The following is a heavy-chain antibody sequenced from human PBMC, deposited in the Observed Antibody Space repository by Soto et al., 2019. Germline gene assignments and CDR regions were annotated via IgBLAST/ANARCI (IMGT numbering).Heavy chain of an antibody. D-gene: IGHD6-19*01. CDR2: INAGNGNT. V-gene: IGHV1-3*01. J-gene: IGHJ4*01. CDR3: ARDYADIAVARIPLLAH. Sequence: ASVKVSCKASGFTFSKYAMHWVRQAPGQRLEWMGWINAGNGNTRYLEKLQGRVTIIRDTSASTVYMELSSLRSEDTAVYYCARDYADIAVARIPLLAHWGQGTLVTVSS. CDR1: GFTFSKYA.